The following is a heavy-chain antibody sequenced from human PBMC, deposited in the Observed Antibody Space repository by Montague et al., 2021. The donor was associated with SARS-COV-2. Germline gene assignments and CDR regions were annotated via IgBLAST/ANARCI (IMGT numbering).Heavy chain of an antibody. D-gene: IGHD6-19*01. CDR3: ARGSRQWLVRAPRYYYFDY. J-gene: IGHJ4*02. Sequence: SETLSLTCAVYGASFSGYYWSWIRQPPGKGLEWIGEINQSGSTNYNPTLKSRVTISVDTSKNQFSLKLSSVTAADTAVYYCARGSRQWLVRAPRYYYFDYWGQGTLVTVSS. CDR1: GASFSGYY. V-gene: IGHV4-34*01. CDR2: INQSGST.